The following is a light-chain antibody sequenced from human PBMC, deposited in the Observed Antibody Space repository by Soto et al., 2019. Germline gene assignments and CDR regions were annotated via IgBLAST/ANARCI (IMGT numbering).Light chain of an antibody. J-gene: IGLJ1*01. CDR3: SSYAGSSNV. CDR2: EVN. Sequence: QSVLAQPPSASFPPGQSVAISCTGTSSDVGGYNYVSWYQQHPGKAPKLMIYEVNKRPSGVPDRFSGSKSGNTASLTVSGLQAEDEADYYCSSYAGSSNVFGTGTKVTVL. CDR1: SSDVGGYNY. V-gene: IGLV2-8*01.